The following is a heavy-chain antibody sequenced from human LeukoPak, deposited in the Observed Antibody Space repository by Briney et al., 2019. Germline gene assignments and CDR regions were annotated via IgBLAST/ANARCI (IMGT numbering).Heavy chain of an antibody. Sequence: PGGSLRLSCAASGFTFSSYWTHWVRQAPGKGLVWVSRINSDGSSTNYADSVRGRFTISRDNAKNTLFLQMNSLRADDTAVYYCARGYSSGPYYFEKCGQGTLVTVSS. CDR3: ARGYSSGPYYFEK. CDR1: GFTFSSYW. CDR2: INSDGSST. D-gene: IGHD5-18*01. V-gene: IGHV3-74*01. J-gene: IGHJ4*02.